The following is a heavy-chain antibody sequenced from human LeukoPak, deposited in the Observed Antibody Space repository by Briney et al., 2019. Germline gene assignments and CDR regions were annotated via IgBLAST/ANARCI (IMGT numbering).Heavy chain of an antibody. CDR2: ISSSGSTI. CDR1: GSTFSDYY. J-gene: IGHJ3*02. V-gene: IGHV3-11*04. Sequence: GGSLRLSCAASGSTFSDYYMSWIRQAPGKGLEWVSYISSSGSTIYYADSVKGRFTISRDNAKNSLYLQMNSLRAEDTAVYYCARDGSTYYYDSSATGAFDIWGQGTMVTVSS. CDR3: ARDGSTYYYDSSATGAFDI. D-gene: IGHD3-22*01.